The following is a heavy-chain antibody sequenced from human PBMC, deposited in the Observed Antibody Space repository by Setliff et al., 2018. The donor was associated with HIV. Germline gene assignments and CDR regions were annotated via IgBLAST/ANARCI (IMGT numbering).Heavy chain of an antibody. CDR3: ARLGSHCKNAFCPPY. CDR1: GAPFNGYY. Sequence: SETLSLTCAVYGAPFNGYYWAWIRRSPAKGLEWIGSIYYRGATYYNPTLQSRVTISADTSKNQVSLRLSSVTAADTAVYYCARLGSHCKNAFCPPYWGQGTLVTVSS. V-gene: IGHV4-34*01. D-gene: IGHD2-15*01. CDR2: IYYRGAT. J-gene: IGHJ4*02.